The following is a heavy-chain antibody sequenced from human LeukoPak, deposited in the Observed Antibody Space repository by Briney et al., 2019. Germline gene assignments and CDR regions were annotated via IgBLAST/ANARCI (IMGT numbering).Heavy chain of an antibody. D-gene: IGHD1-7*01. J-gene: IGHJ4*02. Sequence: SVKVSCKASGYTFTDYDITWVRQAPGQGLKWMGWISAYNGHTNYAQKLQGRITVTTDTSTSTSYMELRSLRSDDTAVYYCARRGLGTTQRYFEYWGQGTLVIVSS. CDR2: ISAYNGHT. V-gene: IGHV1-18*01. CDR1: GYTFTDYD. CDR3: ARRGLGTTQRYFEY.